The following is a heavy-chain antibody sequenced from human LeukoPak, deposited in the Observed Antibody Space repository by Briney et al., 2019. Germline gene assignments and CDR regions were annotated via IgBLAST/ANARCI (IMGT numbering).Heavy chain of an antibody. CDR2: ISWDGGST. D-gene: IGHD3-22*01. Sequence: PWESLTLSCAVSGFSIYGYALHWVRQPPGKGLEWVSLISWDGGSTYYADSVKGRFTISRDNSKNSLYLQMNSLRAGDTALYYCVKDQSSSGYYYHFDYWGQGTLVSVPS. J-gene: IGHJ4*02. CDR1: GFSIYGYA. CDR3: VKDQSSSGYYYHFDY. V-gene: IGHV3-43D*04.